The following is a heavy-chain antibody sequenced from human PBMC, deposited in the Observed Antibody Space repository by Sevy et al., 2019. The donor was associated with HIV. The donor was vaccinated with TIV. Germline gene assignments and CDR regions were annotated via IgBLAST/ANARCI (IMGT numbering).Heavy chain of an antibody. Sequence: ASLKVSCKASGGTFSSYAISWVRQAPGQGLEWMGGIIPIFGTANYAQKFQGRVTITADESTSTAYMELSSLRSEDTAVYYCAREGEGGTPKKRKPHALDIWGQGTMVTVSS. D-gene: IGHD1-26*01. V-gene: IGHV1-69*13. CDR2: IIPIFGTA. J-gene: IGHJ3*02. CDR3: AREGEGGTPKKRKPHALDI. CDR1: GGTFSSYA.